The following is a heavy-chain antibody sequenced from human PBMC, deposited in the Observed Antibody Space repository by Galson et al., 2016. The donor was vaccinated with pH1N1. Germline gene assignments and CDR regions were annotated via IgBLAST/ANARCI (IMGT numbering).Heavy chain of an antibody. CDR1: GFTFSTYW. J-gene: IGHJ1*01. CDR2: IKPDGTEK. Sequence: SLRLSCAASGFTFSTYWMNWVRQAPGKGLEWVASIKPDGTEKSYVDSVKGRFTISRDNAKNSLYLQMNSLRAEDTALYYCAKLDGYNWGYFQHWGQGTLVTVSS. CDR3: AKLDGYNWGYFQH. D-gene: IGHD5-24*01. V-gene: IGHV3-7*03.